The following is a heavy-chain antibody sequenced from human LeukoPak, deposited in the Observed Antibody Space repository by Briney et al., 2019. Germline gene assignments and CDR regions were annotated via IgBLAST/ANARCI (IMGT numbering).Heavy chain of an antibody. J-gene: IGHJ5*02. CDR2: INNDGSYA. CDR3: ARDRPHNWFDP. V-gene: IGHV3-74*01. CDR1: GIAFNNHW. Sequence: GGSLRVSCAASGIAFNNHWMHWVRQARGKGLEWVSWINNDGSYAVYADSVRARFTIPRDNAKNTLYLQMNSLRPEDTAVYYCARDRPHNWFDPWGQGTLVTVSS.